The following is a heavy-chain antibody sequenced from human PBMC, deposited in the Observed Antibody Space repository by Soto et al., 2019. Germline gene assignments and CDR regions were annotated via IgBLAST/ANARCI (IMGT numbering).Heavy chain of an antibody. CDR2: IIPIFGTA. D-gene: IGHD4-4*01. J-gene: IGHJ6*02. CDR1: GGTFSSYA. Sequence: ASVKVSCKASGGTFSSYAISWVRQAPGQGLEWMGGIIPIFGTANYAQKFQGRVTITADESTSTAYMELSSLRSEDTAVYYCASVSDYRGNDYYYYYGMDVWGQGTTVTVSS. CDR3: ASVSDYRGNDYYYYYGMDV. V-gene: IGHV1-69*13.